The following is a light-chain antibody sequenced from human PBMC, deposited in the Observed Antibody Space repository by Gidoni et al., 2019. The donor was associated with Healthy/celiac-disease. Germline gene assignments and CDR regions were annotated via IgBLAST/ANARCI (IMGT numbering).Light chain of an antibody. Sequence: QSALTQPRSVSGSPGPSVTISCTGTSSDVGGYNYVSWYQQHPDKAPKLMIYDVSKRPSGVPDRFSGSKSGNTASLTISGLQAEEEADYYCCSYAGSYPWVFGGGTKLTV. CDR3: CSYAGSYPWV. CDR1: SSDVGGYNY. V-gene: IGLV2-11*01. CDR2: DVS. J-gene: IGLJ3*02.